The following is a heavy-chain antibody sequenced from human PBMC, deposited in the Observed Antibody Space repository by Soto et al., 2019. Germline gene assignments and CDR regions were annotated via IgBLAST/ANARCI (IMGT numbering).Heavy chain of an antibody. J-gene: IGHJ4*02. CDR3: ARVYYDFWSGKRANFDY. V-gene: IGHV1-3*01. CDR1: GYTFTSYA. D-gene: IGHD3-3*01. CDR2: INAGNGNT. Sequence: ASVKVSCKASGYTFTSYAMHWVRQAPGQRLEWMGWINAGNGNTKYSQKFQGRVTITRDTSASTAYMELSSLRSEDTAVYYCARVYYDFWSGKRANFDYWGQGTLVTVSS.